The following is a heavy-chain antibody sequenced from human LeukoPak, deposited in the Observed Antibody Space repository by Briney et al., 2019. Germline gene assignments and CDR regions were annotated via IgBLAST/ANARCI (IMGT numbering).Heavy chain of an antibody. CDR3: ARGRQWLGGLVY. J-gene: IGHJ4*02. CDR2: INHSGST. D-gene: IGHD6-19*01. CDR1: GGSFSGYY. V-gene: IGHV4-34*01. Sequence: SETLSLTCAVYGGSFSGYYWSWIRQPPGKGLEWIGEINHSGSTNYNPSLKSRVTISVDTSKNQFSLKLSSVTAADTAVYYCARGRQWLGGLVYWGQGTLVTVSS.